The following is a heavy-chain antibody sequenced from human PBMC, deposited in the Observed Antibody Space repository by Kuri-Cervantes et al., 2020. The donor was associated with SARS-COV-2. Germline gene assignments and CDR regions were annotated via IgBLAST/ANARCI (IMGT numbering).Heavy chain of an antibody. Sequence: GGSLRLSCAASGFTFSGSAMHWVRQASGKGLEWVSSISSSSSYIYYADSVKGRFTISRDNAKNSLYLQMNSLGAEDTAVYYCARAPTLPVAGGFDYWGQGTLVTVSS. V-gene: IGHV3-21*01. CDR3: ARAPTLPVAGGFDY. CDR1: GFTFSGSA. CDR2: ISSSSSYI. D-gene: IGHD6-19*01. J-gene: IGHJ4*02.